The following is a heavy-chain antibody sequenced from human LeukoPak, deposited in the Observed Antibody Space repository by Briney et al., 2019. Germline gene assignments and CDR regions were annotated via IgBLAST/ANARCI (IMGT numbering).Heavy chain of an antibody. CDR1: GFTFDDYA. Sequence: GRSLRLSCAASGFTFDDYAMHWVRQAPGKGLEWVSGISYNSDTIAYADSVKGRFTISRDNAKNSLYLQMNSLRVEDTAFYYGAKDYCGVDCYSGWYFDLWGRGTLSLSPQ. J-gene: IGHJ2*01. CDR3: AKDYCGVDCYSGWYFDL. D-gene: IGHD2-21*02. CDR2: ISYNSDTI. V-gene: IGHV3-9*01.